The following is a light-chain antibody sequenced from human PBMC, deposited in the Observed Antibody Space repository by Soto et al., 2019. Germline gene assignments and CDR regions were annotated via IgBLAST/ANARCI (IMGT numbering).Light chain of an antibody. Sequence: EIVLTQSPATLSLSPGERATLSCRASQSVSSYLAWYQQKPGQAPRLLIYDASNRATGIPARFSGSGSGTDFTLTICSLEPEDFAVYYCHQRSNWRGTFVQGTKVEIK. CDR1: QSVSSY. V-gene: IGKV3-11*01. CDR3: HQRSNWRGT. J-gene: IGKJ1*01. CDR2: DAS.